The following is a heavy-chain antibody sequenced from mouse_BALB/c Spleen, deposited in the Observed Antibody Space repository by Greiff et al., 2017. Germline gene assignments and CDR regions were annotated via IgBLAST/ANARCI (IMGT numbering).Heavy chain of an antibody. CDR3: ARRATATLYFDY. CDR1: GYAFTNYW. Sequence: VKLQQSGAELVRPGTSVKISCKASGYAFTNYWLGWVKQRPGHGLEWIGDIYPGSGNTYYNEKFKGKATLTADKSSSTAYMQLSSLTSEDSAVYFCARRATATLYFDYWGQGTTLTVSS. D-gene: IGHD1-2*01. CDR2: IYPGSGNT. J-gene: IGHJ2*01. V-gene: IGHV1-63*01.